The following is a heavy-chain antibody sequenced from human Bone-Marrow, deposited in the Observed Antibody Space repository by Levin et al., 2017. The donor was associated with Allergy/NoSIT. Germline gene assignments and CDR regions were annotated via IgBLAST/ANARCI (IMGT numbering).Heavy chain of an antibody. CDR2: ISGSGDTT. V-gene: IGHV3-23*01. CDR1: GFTFSSHA. Sequence: PGGSLRLSCTDSGFTFSSHAMTWVRQAPGKGLEWVSVISGSGDTTYYADSVKGRFTISRDNSKNTLYLQMNSLRADDTAVYYCARETSHLDCWGQGTLVTVSS. CDR3: ARETSHLDC. J-gene: IGHJ4*02.